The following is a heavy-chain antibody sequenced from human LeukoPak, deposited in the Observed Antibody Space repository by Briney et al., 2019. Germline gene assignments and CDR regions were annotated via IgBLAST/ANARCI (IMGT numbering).Heavy chain of an antibody. CDR1: GFTFSSYA. D-gene: IGHD6-19*01. CDR3: ARTLAVAGYFDY. V-gene: IGHV3-30-3*01. CDR2: ISYDGSNK. Sequence: GGSLRLSCAASGFTFSSYAMHWARQAPGKGLEWVAVISYDGSNKYYADSVKGRFTISRDNSKNTLYLQMNSLRAEDTAVYYCARTLAVAGYFDYWGQGTLVTVSS. J-gene: IGHJ4*02.